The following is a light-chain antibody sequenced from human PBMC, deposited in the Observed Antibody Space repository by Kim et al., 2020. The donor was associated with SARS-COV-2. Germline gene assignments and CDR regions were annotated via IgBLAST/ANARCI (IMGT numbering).Light chain of an antibody. J-gene: IGLJ1*01. V-gene: IGLV2-14*03. CDR2: DVS. CDR1: SSDVGGYNY. CDR3: SSYTSSGSYV. Sequence: QSALTQPASVSGSPGQSITMSCTGTSSDVGGYNYVSWYQQHPGKAPKLMIYDVSNRPSGVSNRFSGSKSGNTASLTISGLQAEDEADYYCSSYTSSGSYVFGTGTKVTVL.